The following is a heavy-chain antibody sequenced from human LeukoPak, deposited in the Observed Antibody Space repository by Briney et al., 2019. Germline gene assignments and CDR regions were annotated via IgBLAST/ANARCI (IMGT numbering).Heavy chain of an antibody. CDR2: INPNSGGT. Sequence: ASVKVSCKASGYTFIGYYMHWVRQAPGQGLEWMGWINPNSGGTKYAQKFQGRVTMTRDTSISTAYMELSRLRSEDTAVYYCARGLAGSTWLDYWGQGTVVTVSS. D-gene: IGHD6-13*01. J-gene: IGHJ4*02. V-gene: IGHV1-2*02. CDR1: GYTFIGYY. CDR3: ARGLAGSTWLDY.